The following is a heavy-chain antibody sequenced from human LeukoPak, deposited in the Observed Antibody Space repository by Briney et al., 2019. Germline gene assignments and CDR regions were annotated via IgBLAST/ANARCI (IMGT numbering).Heavy chain of an antibody. D-gene: IGHD3/OR15-3a*01. CDR1: GCTFTSYD. CDR2: ITTYSGNT. J-gene: IGHJ3*02. V-gene: IGHV1-18*01. Sequence: AAVQVSCQASGCTFTSYDITGVRQAPRQGPDWMGWITTYSGNTNYAQNLQGRVTMTTDTSTSTAYMELRSLRSEDTAVYYCATPGPDWGDAFDIWGQGTMVTVSS. CDR3: ATPGPDWGDAFDI.